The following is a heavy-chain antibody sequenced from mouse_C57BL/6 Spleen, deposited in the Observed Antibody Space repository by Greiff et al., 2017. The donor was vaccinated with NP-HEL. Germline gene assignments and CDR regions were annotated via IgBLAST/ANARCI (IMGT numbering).Heavy chain of an antibody. CDR2: ISSGGSYT. Sequence: EVQLQESGGDLVKPGGSLKLSCAASGFTFSSYGMSWVRQTPDKRLEWVATISSGGSYTYYPDSVKGRVTISRDNAKNTLYLQMSSLKSEDTATYYCVAGYYALEYWGQGTPDTVSS. CDR3: VAGYYALEY. J-gene: IGHJ4*01. CDR1: GFTFSSYG. V-gene: IGHV5-6*01.